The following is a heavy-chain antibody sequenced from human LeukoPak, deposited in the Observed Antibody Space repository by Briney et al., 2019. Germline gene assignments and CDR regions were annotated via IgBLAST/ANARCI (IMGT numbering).Heavy chain of an antibody. CDR1: GYTFTGYY. J-gene: IGHJ3*02. CDR3: ARTWGYCSSTSCRDAFDI. CDR2: INTNSGGT. V-gene: IGHV1-2*02. Sequence: ASVKVSCKASGYTFTGYYMHWVRQAPGQGLEWMGWINTNSGGTNYAQKFQGRVTMTRDTSISTAYMELSRLRSDDTAVYYCARTWGYCSSTSCRDAFDIWGQGTMVTVSS. D-gene: IGHD2-2*01.